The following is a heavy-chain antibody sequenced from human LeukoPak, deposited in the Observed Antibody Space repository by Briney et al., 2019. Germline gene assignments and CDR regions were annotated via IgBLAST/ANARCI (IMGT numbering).Heavy chain of an antibody. Sequence: GGSLRLSCAASGFTFSSYEMNWVRQASGKGLEWVSYISSSGSIIYYADSVKGRYTISRDNAKNSLYLQMNSLRAEDTAVYYCARDIGYWGQGTLVTVSS. CDR2: ISSSGSII. V-gene: IGHV3-48*03. CDR3: ARDIGY. D-gene: IGHD3-16*02. CDR1: GFTFSSYE. J-gene: IGHJ4*02.